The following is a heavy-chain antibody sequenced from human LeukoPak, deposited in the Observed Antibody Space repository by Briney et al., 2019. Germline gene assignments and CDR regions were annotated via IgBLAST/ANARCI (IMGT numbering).Heavy chain of an antibody. CDR2: IYTSGST. V-gene: IGHV4-4*07. J-gene: IGHJ6*02. D-gene: IGHD6-13*01. CDR1: GGSISSYY. Sequence: SETLSLTCTVSGGSISSYYWSWIRQPAGKGLEWIGRIYTSGSTNYNPSLKSRVTMSVDTSKNQFSLKLSSVTAADTAVYYCARSGRIAAADYYYYYGMDVWGQGTTVTVSS. CDR3: ARSGRIAAADYYYYYGMDV.